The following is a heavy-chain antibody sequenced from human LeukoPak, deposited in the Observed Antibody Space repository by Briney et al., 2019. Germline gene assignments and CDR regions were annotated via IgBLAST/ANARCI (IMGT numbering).Heavy chain of an antibody. CDR3: AKAVSSPLRYYYGSGSFFDY. CDR1: GFTFDDYA. J-gene: IGHJ4*02. D-gene: IGHD3-10*01. V-gene: IGHV3-9*01. CDR2: ISWNSGSI. Sequence: GGSLRLSCAASGFTFDDYAMHWVRQAPGKGLEWVSGISWNSGSIGYADSVKGRFTISRDNAKNSLYLQMNSLRAEDTALYYCAKAVSSPLRYYYGSGSFFDYWGQGTLVTVSS.